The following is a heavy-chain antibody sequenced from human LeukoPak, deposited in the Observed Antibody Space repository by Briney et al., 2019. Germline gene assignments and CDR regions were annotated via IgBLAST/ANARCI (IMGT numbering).Heavy chain of an antibody. CDR2: IYSEGRST. J-gene: IGHJ4*02. V-gene: IGHV3-74*01. CDR1: GFTFSSYW. CDR3: ARGGFTGTSCPYFDY. Sequence: PGGSLRLSCAASGFTFSSYWMHWVRQAPGKGLVWVSRIYSEGRSTSYADSVKGRFTISRDNAKNTLYLQMNSLRAEDTAIYFCARGGFTGTSCPYFDYWGQGTLVTVSS. D-gene: IGHD2-2*01.